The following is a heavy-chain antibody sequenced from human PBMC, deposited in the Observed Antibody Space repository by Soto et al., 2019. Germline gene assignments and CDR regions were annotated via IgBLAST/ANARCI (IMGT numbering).Heavy chain of an antibody. CDR2: IGTAGDT. V-gene: IGHV3-13*01. CDR1: GFTFSSYD. D-gene: IGHD3-10*01. J-gene: IGHJ6*03. Sequence: GGSLRLSCAASGFTFSSYDMHWVRQATGKGLEWVSAIGTAGDTYYPGSVKGRFTISRENAKNSLYLQMNSLRAGDTAVYYCARAVKITMVRGPKNYYYYYYMDVWGKGTTVTVSS. CDR3: ARAVKITMVRGPKNYYYYYYMDV.